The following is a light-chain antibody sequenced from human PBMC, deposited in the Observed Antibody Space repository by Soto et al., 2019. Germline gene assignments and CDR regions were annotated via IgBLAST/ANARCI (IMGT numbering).Light chain of an antibody. J-gene: IGKJ3*01. Sequence: EIVLTQSPATLSLSPGERATLSCRAPQSVSTFLAWYQQKPGQAPRLLIYDASKRATGIPTRFSGSGSGTDFTLTISRLEPEDFAVYYCQHYGTSALFGPGTKVDIK. V-gene: IGKV3-11*01. CDR2: DAS. CDR3: QHYGTSAL. CDR1: QSVSTF.